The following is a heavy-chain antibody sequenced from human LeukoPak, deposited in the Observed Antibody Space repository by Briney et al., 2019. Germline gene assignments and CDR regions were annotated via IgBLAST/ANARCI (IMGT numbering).Heavy chain of an antibody. CDR2: IIPMFGTA. CDR1: GGTFSSYA. V-gene: IGHV1-69*13. Sequence: GASVKVSCKASGGTFSSYAVSWVRQAPGQGLEWMGGIIPMFGTANYAQKFQGRVTISADESTSTAYVELRSLRSEDTAVYYCARGTFGASVITSLNYWGQGTLVTVSS. CDR3: ARGTFGASVITSLNY. J-gene: IGHJ4*02. D-gene: IGHD3-10*01.